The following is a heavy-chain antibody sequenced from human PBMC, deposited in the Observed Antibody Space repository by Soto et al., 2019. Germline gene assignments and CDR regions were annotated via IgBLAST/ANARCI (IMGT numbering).Heavy chain of an antibody. V-gene: IGHV4-31*03. CDR1: NGSISSSGYY. Sequence: SETLSLTCNVSNGSISSSGYYWSWIRQHPGQGLEWIGYIYYSGSTYYNPSLKSRVTISVDTSKNQFSLKLGSVTAADTAIYYCAGGSAKSWFDPWGQGTLVTVSS. CDR2: IYYSGST. D-gene: IGHD6-25*01. CDR3: AGGSAKSWFDP. J-gene: IGHJ5*02.